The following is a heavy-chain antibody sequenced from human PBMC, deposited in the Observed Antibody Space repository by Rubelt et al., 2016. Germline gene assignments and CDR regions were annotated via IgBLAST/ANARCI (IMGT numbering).Heavy chain of an antibody. D-gene: IGHD2-15*01. CDR1: GLSISSGYY. CDR3: ARGSVVAATLDWFDP. CDR2: MYHSGTT. V-gene: IGHV4-38-2*02. J-gene: IGHJ5*02. Sequence: QEQLQESGPGLVKPSETLTLTCNVSGLSISSGYYWGWIRQPPGKGLEWIGTMYHSGTTYYNSSLKSRAAISVDTSNNQFALRWRSGTAADTAVYYCARGSVVAATLDWFDPWGQGTLVTVSS.